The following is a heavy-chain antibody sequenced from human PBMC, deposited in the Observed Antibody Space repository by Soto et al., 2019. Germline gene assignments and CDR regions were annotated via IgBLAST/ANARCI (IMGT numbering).Heavy chain of an antibody. J-gene: IGHJ4*02. CDR3: ARERETLSSRHHGLDY. V-gene: IGHV4-31*03. CDR2: IYYTGST. CDR1: GGSVSSDGYY. Sequence: PSETLSLTCTVSGGSVSSDGYYWSWVRQHPGKGLEWIGYIYYTGSTYYTPSLKSRLTISVDTSKNQFSLKLSSVTAADTAVYFCARERETLSSRHHGLDYWGQGTLVTVSS.